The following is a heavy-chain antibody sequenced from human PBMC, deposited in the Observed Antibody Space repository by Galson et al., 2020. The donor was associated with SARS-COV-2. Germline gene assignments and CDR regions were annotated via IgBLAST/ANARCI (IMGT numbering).Heavy chain of an antibody. CDR1: GLRFSSYA. CDR3: ATVPSYSRSRDRYMDV. V-gene: IGHV3-23*01. CDR2: IRSNVDNI. Sequence: GGSLRLSCAASGLRFSSYAMTWVRQAPGKGLEWVAAIRSNVDNIYYSPSVEGRFIVSRDNSKNMVWLQMTSLRDEDSAIYYCATVPSYSRSRDRYMDVWGKGTTVTVSS. D-gene: IGHD1-26*01. J-gene: IGHJ6*03.